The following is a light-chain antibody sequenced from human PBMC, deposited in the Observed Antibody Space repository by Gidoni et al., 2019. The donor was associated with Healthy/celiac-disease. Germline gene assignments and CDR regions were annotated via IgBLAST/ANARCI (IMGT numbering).Light chain of an antibody. CDR2: DAS. CDR1: QSISSW. V-gene: IGKV1-5*01. Sequence: DIQMTQSPSTLSASVGDRVTITCRASQSISSWLAWYQQKPGKAPKLLIYDASSLESGVPSRFSGSGPGTEFTLTISSLQPDDFATYYCQQYNSYPYTFXQXTKLEIK. CDR3: QQYNSYPYT. J-gene: IGKJ2*01.